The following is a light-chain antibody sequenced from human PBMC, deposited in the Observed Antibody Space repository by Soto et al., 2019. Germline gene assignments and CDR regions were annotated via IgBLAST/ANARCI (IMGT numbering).Light chain of an antibody. V-gene: IGLV2-18*01. CDR3: CLYSSNGSLI. Sequence: QSVLTQPPSVSGSPGQSVTISCTATTTDIDNYDSGSWYQQAPGTAPKLIIYDVNNRPSGAPDRFSGSTSGNTASLPISGLQAEDETDYFCCLYSSNGSLIFGPGTKVTAL. CDR2: DVN. J-gene: IGLJ1*01. CDR1: TTDIDNYDS.